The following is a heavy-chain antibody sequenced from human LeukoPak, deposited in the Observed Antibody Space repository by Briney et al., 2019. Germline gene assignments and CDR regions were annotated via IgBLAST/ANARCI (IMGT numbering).Heavy chain of an antibody. CDR2: IYTGGST. V-gene: IGHV4-61*02. Sequence: PSETLSLTCTVSGGSISSGSYYWNWIRQPAGKGLEWIGRIYTGGSTNCNPSLKSRVTISVDTSKNQFSLKMTSVTAADTAVYYCARVPRTYSYYYMDVWGKGTTVTVSS. CDR1: GGSISSGSYY. J-gene: IGHJ6*03. CDR3: ARVPRTYSYYYMDV.